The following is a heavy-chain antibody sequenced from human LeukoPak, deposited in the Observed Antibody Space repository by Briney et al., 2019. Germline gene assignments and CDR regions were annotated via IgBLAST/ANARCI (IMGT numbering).Heavy chain of an antibody. CDR2: IIPIFGTA. CDR1: GGTFSSYA. V-gene: IGHV1-69*05. Sequence: VASVKVSCKASGGTFSSYAISWVRQAPGQGLEWMGRIIPIFGTANYAQKFQGRVTITTDESTSTAYMELSSLRSEDTAVYYCATVVVPAAIGYWGQGTLVTVSS. D-gene: IGHD2-2*01. CDR3: ATVVVPAAIGY. J-gene: IGHJ4*02.